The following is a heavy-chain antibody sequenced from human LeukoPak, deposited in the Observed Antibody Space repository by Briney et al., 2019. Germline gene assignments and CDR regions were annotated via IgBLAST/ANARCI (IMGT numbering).Heavy chain of an antibody. CDR3: ARDLRLVVVTVFDY. CDR2: IYHSGST. J-gene: IGHJ4*02. CDR1: GYSISSGYY. V-gene: IGHV4-38-2*02. D-gene: IGHD2-21*02. Sequence: SETLSLTCTVSGYSISSGYYWGWIRQPPGKGLEWIGSIYHSGSTYYNPSLKSRVTISVDTSKNQFSLKLSSVTAADTAVYYCARDLRLVVVTVFDYWGQGTLVTVSS.